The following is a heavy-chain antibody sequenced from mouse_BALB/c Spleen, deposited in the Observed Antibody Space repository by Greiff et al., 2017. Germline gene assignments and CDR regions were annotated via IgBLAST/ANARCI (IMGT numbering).Heavy chain of an antibody. V-gene: IGHV4-1*02. Sequence: EVKVVESGGGLVQPGGSLKLSCAASGFDFSRYWMSWVRQAPGKGLEWIGEINPDSSTINYTPSLKDKFIISRDNAKNTLYLQMSKVRSEDTALYYCARHCGPYGSSLCYYAMDYWGQGTSVTVSS. D-gene: IGHD1-1*01. CDR2: INPDSSTI. J-gene: IGHJ4*01. CDR1: GFDFSRYW. CDR3: ARHCGPYGSSLCYYAMDY.